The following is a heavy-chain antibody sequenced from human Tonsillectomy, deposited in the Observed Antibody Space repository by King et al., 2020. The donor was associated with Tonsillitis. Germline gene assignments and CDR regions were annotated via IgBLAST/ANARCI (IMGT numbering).Heavy chain of an antibody. CDR3: IREFHGGHFDY. CDR1: GYTFTTYY. J-gene: IGHJ4*02. Sequence: VQLVESGAEVKQPGASVKVSCTASGYTFTTYYIHWVRQAPGQGLGWRGMTDPITGNTNRNQKFQGRVTLARDTSTSTVYMDLNSLTSDDTAVYSCIREFHGGHFDYWGQGTLVTVSS. V-gene: IGHV1-46*03. D-gene: IGHD4-23*01. CDR2: TDPITGNT.